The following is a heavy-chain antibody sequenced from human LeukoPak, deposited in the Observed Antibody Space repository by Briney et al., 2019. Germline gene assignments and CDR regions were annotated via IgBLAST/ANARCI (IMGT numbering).Heavy chain of an antibody. CDR1: GGTFSSYA. V-gene: IGHV1-69*04. CDR3: ARDGGLVDTAMVNYYYYYGMDV. Sequence: SVKLSCKSSGGTFSSYAISWVRQAPGQGLEWMGRIIPILGIANYAQKFQGRVTITADKSTSTAYMELSSLRSEDTAVYYCARDGGLVDTAMVNYYYYYGMDVWGQGTTVTVSS. D-gene: IGHD5-18*01. J-gene: IGHJ6*02. CDR2: IIPILGIA.